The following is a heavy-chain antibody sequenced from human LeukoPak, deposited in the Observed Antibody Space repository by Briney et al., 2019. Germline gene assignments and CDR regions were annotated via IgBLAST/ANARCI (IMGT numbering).Heavy chain of an antibody. CDR3: ARDRTRTGYSSGWYHDY. D-gene: IGHD6-19*01. Sequence: ASVKVCCKASGYTFTGYCMHWVRQAPGQGLEWTGWINPNSGGTNYAQKFQGRVTMTRDTSISTAYVELSRLRSDDTAVYYCARDRTRTGYSSGWYHDYWGQGTLVTVSS. CDR1: GYTFTGYC. CDR2: INPNSGGT. V-gene: IGHV1-2*02. J-gene: IGHJ4*02.